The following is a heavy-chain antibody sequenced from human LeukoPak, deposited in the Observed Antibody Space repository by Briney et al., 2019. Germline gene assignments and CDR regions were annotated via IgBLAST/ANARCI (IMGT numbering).Heavy chain of an antibody. J-gene: IGHJ6*02. CDR3: ARNADILTDYYGMDV. D-gene: IGHD3-9*01. Sequence: GGSLRLSCAASGFTLSSYSMNWVRQAPGKGLEWVSSISSSSSYIYYADSVKGRFTISRDNAKNSLYLQMNSLRAEDTAVYYCARNADILTDYYGMDVWGQGTTVTVSS. CDR1: GFTLSSYS. CDR2: ISSSSSYI. V-gene: IGHV3-21*01.